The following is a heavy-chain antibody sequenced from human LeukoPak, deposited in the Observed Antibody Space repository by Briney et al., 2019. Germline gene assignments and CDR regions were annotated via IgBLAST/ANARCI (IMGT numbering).Heavy chain of an antibody. CDR3: ARRAGAYSHPYDY. Sequence: GGSLRLSCAASGFSVSSSYMNWVRQAPGKGLEWVSFIYSDNTHYSDSVKGRFTISRDNSKNTLYLQMNSLRAEDTAVYYCARRAGAYSHPYDYWGQGTLVTVSS. D-gene: IGHD4/OR15-4a*01. CDR2: IYSDNT. CDR1: GFSVSSSY. V-gene: IGHV3-53*01. J-gene: IGHJ4*02.